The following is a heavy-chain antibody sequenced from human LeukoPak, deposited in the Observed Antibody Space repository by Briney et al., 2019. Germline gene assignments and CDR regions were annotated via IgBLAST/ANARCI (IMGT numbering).Heavy chain of an antibody. D-gene: IGHD6-13*01. V-gene: IGHV3-53*01. CDR2: IYSGGST. J-gene: IGHJ4*02. Sequence: GSLRLSCAASGFTVSSNYMSWVRQAPGKGLEWVSVIYSGGSTYYADSVKGRFTISRDNSKNTLFLQMNSLRAEDTAVYYCARGAYSSSWYFDYWGQGTLVTVSS. CDR1: GFTVSSNY. CDR3: ARGAYSSSWYFDY.